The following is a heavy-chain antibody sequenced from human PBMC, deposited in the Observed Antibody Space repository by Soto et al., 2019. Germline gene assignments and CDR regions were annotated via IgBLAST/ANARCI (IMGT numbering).Heavy chain of an antibody. J-gene: IGHJ6*02. CDR3: ARDLFSSWPYYYYYGMDV. CDR1: GGSISSYY. V-gene: IGHV4-4*07. CDR2: IYTSGST. Sequence: QVQLQESGPGLVKPSETLSLTCTVSGGSISSYYWSWIRQPAGKGLEWIGRIYTSGSTNYNPSLKSRVTMSVDTSKNQFSLKLSSVTAADTAVYYCARDLFSSWPYYYYYGMDVWGQGTTVTVSS. D-gene: IGHD6-13*01.